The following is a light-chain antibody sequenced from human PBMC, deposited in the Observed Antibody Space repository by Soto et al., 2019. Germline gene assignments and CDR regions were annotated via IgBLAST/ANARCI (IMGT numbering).Light chain of an antibody. CDR3: QTWDSGIRV. CDR1: SGHSHYA. V-gene: IGLV4-69*01. CDR2: LTGDGSH. Sequence: QPVVTQSPSASASLGASVKLTCTLSSGHSHYAIAWHQQHPDKGPRYLMKLTGDGSHIKGDGIPDRFSGSSSGAERYLTISSLQSEDEADYYCQTWDSGIRVFGGGTKLTVL. J-gene: IGLJ3*02.